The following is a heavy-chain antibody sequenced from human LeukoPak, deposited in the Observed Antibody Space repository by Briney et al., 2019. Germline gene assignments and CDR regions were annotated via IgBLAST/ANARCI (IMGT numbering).Heavy chain of an antibody. D-gene: IGHD2-15*01. CDR1: GLTVSSSY. CDR3: ARDEFCSGGSCYSDY. J-gene: IGHJ4*02. V-gene: IGHV3-66*01. CDR2: IYSGGTT. Sequence: GGSLRLSCTASGLTVSSSYLSWVRQAPGKGLEWVSLIYSGGTTYHADSVKGRFTISRDNSKNTVYLQMNSLRAEDTAVYYCARDEFCSGGSCYSDYWGQGTLVTVSS.